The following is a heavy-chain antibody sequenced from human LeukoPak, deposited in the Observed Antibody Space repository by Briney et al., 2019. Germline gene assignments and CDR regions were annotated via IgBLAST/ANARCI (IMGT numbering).Heavy chain of an antibody. CDR1: GGSISSSSYY. D-gene: IGHD6-13*01. Sequence: SETLSLTCTVSGGSISSSSYYWGWIRQPPGKGLEWIGSIYYSGSTYYNPSLKSRVTISVDTSKNQFSLKLSSVTAADTAVYYCARDYGSSSWSNDAFDIWGQGTMVTVSS. V-gene: IGHV4-39*07. J-gene: IGHJ3*02. CDR3: ARDYGSSSWSNDAFDI. CDR2: IYYSGST.